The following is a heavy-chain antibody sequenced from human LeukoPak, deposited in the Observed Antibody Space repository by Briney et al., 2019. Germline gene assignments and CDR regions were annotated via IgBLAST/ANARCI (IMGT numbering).Heavy chain of an antibody. CDR1: GYTFTSYY. CDR2: INPSGGST. V-gene: IGHV1-46*01. D-gene: IGHD3-22*01. Sequence: ASVKVSCKASGYTFTSYYMHWVRQAPGQGLKWMGIINPSGGSTSYAQKFQGRVTMTRDTSTSTVYMELSSLRSEDTAVYYCAREKTYHYDSSGYFDYWGQGTLVTVSS. CDR3: AREKTYHYDSSGYFDY. J-gene: IGHJ4*02.